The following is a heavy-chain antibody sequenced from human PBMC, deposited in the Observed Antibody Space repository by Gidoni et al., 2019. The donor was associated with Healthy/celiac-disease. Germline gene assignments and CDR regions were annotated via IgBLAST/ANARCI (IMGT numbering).Heavy chain of an antibody. J-gene: IGHJ4*02. CDR3: AGDRYYYDSSGYLGY. D-gene: IGHD3-22*01. Sequence: EVQLVESGGGLVQPGGSLRLSCAASGFTFSSYSMNWVRQAPGKGLEWVSYMSSSSSTIYYADSVKGRFTISRDNAKNSLYLQMNSLRAEDTAVYYCAGDRYYYDSSGYLGYWGQGTLVTVSS. CDR2: MSSSSSTI. V-gene: IGHV3-48*01. CDR1: GFTFSSYS.